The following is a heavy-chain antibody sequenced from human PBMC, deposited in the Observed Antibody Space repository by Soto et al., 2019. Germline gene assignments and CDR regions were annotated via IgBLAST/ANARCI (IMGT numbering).Heavy chain of an antibody. D-gene: IGHD3-10*01. CDR3: AKDRHYPRDYFHY. CDR2: VSANGQGI. Sequence: GSPKLSCAAPGFTFSSSALSWVRQAPGKGLEWVSAVSANGQGIYYADSVRGRFTISRDNSKNTVFLHMDSLSAEDTAVYYCAKDRHYPRDYFHYWGQGTLVTVSS. CDR1: GFTFSSSA. J-gene: IGHJ4*02. V-gene: IGHV3-23*01.